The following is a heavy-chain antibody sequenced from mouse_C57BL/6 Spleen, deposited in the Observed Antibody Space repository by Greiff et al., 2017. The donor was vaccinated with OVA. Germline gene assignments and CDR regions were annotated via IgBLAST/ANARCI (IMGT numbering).Heavy chain of an antibody. J-gene: IGHJ2*01. Sequence: EVQLQQSGAELVKPGASVKLSCTASGFNITDYYMHWVKQRPEQGLEWIGRIDPEDGETKYAPKFKGKATITADTASNTAYLQLLSLTSADSSVYYCARYHYCSSPGYWGQGTTLTVSS. V-gene: IGHV14-2*01. CDR1: GFNITDYY. CDR2: IDPEDGET. D-gene: IGHD1-1*01. CDR3: ARYHYCSSPGY.